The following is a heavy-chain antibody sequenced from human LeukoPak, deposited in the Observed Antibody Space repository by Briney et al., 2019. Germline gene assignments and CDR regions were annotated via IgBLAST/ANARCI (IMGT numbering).Heavy chain of an antibody. Sequence: GGSLRLSCAASGFTFSSYAMSWVRQAPGKGLEWVSAISGSGGSTYYADSVKGRFTISRDNSKNTLSLQMNSLRGEDTAVYYCAKEALQDGNWYEYLQHWGQGTLVTVSS. D-gene: IGHD6-13*01. J-gene: IGHJ1*01. V-gene: IGHV3-23*01. CDR2: ISGSGGST. CDR1: GFTFSSYA. CDR3: AKEALQDGNWYEYLQH.